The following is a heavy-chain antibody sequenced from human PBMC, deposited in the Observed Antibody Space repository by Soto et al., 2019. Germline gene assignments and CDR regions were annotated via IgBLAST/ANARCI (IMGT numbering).Heavy chain of an antibody. CDR2: ISAYNGNT. Sequence: ASVKVSCKASGYTFTSYGISWVRQAPGQGLEWMGWISAYNGNTNYAQKLQGRVTMTTDTSTSTAYMGLRSLRSDDTAVYYCARDPLGGLLKPYYFDYWGQGTLVTVSS. V-gene: IGHV1-18*01. J-gene: IGHJ4*02. CDR3: ARDPLGGLLKPYYFDY. D-gene: IGHD1-26*01. CDR1: GYTFTSYG.